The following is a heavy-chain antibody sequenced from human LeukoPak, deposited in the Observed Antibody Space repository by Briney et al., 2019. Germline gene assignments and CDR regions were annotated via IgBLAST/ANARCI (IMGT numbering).Heavy chain of an antibody. CDR2: IYTSRTT. CDR1: GGSISGYF. D-gene: IGHD7-27*01. J-gene: IGHJ4*02. V-gene: IGHV4-4*07. CDR3: ARITGDQKNY. Sequence: SETLSLTCTVSGGSISGYFWSWIRQPAGKGPEWIGRIYTSRTTNYNPSLASRVTLSIDTSKNQFSLRLTSVTAADTAVYFCARITGDQKNYWGQGTLVTVSS.